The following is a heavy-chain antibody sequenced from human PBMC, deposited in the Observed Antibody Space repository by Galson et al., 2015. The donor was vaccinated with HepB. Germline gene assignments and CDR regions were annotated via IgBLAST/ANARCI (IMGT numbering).Heavy chain of an antibody. D-gene: IGHD5-24*01. J-gene: IGHJ6*02. CDR2: IDPSDSYT. CDR3: ARTGESRDGYNYDYYYGMDV. CDR1: GYSFTSNW. V-gene: IGHV5-10-1*01. Sequence: QSGAEMKKPGESLRISCKGSGYSFTSNWISWVRQMPGKGLEWLGRIDPSDSYTNYSPSFQGHVTISADKSISTAYLQWSSLKASDTAMYYCARTGESRDGYNYDYYYGMDVWGQGTTVTVSS.